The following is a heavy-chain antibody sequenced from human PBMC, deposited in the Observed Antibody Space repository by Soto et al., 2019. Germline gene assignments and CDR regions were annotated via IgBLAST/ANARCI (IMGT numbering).Heavy chain of an antibody. V-gene: IGHV4-34*01. CDR2: INHSGST. CDR3: ARAGAVTTRYYYGMDV. D-gene: IGHD4-17*01. Sequence: QVQLQQWGAGLLKPSETLSLTCAVYGGSFSGYYWSWIRQPPGKGLEWIGEINHSGSTNYNPSLKNRVNISVDTSKNPFSRRLSSVTAADTAVYYCARAGAVTTRYYYGMDVWGQGTTVTVSS. CDR1: GGSFSGYY. J-gene: IGHJ6*02.